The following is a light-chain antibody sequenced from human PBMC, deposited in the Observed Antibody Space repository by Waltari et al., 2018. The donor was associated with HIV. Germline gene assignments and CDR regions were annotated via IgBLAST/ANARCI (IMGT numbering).Light chain of an antibody. CDR1: SSDVWSYNL. V-gene: IGLV2-23*02. Sequence: QSALTQPASVSGSPGQSITISCTGTSSDVWSYNLVSWYQQHPGKAPKLIIYEVSKRPSGVANRFTGSKPGSTASLTITGLQPEDEADYCCCSYASTTDTYVVFGGGTKLTVL. J-gene: IGLJ2*01. CDR2: EVS. CDR3: CSYASTTDTYVV.